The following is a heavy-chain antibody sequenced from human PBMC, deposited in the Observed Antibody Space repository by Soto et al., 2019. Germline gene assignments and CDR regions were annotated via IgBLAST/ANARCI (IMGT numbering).Heavy chain of an antibody. J-gene: IGHJ4*02. CDR2: ISSSSSYI. CDR3: ARGIAVAGTVGGVDY. Sequence: EVQLVESGGGLVKPGGSLRLSCAVSGFTFSSYSMNWVRQAPGKGLEWVSSISSSSSYIYYADSVKGRFTISRDNAKNSLYRQMNSLRAEATAVYYCARGIAVAGTVGGVDYWGQGTLVTVSA. V-gene: IGHV3-21*01. D-gene: IGHD6-19*01. CDR1: GFTFSSYS.